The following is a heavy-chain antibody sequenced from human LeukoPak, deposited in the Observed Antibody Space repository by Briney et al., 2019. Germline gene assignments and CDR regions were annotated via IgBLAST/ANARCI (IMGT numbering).Heavy chain of an antibody. CDR3: ARASYSYDINGWVPFDY. V-gene: IGHV4-61*02. CDR1: GNSISSGDNY. Sequence: PSETLSLTWTVSGNSISSGDNYWRWIRQPAGKGREWIGRIYTSGSTNYNPSLKSRVTISGDTSKNQFSLRLSSVTAADTAVYYCARASYSYDINGWVPFDYWGQGILVTVSS. D-gene: IGHD3-22*01. CDR2: IYTSGST. J-gene: IGHJ4*02.